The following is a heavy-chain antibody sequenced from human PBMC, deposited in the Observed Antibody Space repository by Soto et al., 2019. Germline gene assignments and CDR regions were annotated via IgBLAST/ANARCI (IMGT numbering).Heavy chain of an antibody. CDR1: GGTFSNSA. J-gene: IGHJ5*02. Sequence: QVQLVQSGAEVKKPESSVKVSCKASGGTFSNSAISWVRQAPGQGLEWMGVIIPIFHTTNYAQKFEGRVSITADESRSTAYMKLSSLRSEDTAVYYCATDQDHCTNGICLPGEWFDAWGEGTLVTVSS. CDR2: IIPIFHTT. D-gene: IGHD2-8*01. CDR3: ATDQDHCTNGICLPGEWFDA. V-gene: IGHV1-69*12.